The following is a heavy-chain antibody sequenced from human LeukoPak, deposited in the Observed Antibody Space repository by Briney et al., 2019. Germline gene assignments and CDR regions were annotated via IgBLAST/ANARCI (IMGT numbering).Heavy chain of an antibody. CDR1: GGSISSYY. CDR3: ARGPGDYEQETYYYYYGMDV. CDR2: IYYSGST. D-gene: IGHD4-17*01. V-gene: IGHV4-59*01. J-gene: IGHJ6*02. Sequence: SETLSLTCTVSGGSISSYYWSWIRQPPGKGLEWIGYIYYSGSTNYNLSLKSRVTISVHTSKNQFSLKLSSVTAADTAVYYCARGPGDYEQETYYYYYGMDVWGQGTTVTVSS.